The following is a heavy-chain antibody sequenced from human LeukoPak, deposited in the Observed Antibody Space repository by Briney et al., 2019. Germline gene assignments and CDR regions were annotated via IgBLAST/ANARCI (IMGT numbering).Heavy chain of an antibody. V-gene: IGHV4-30-4*01. J-gene: IGHJ4*02. CDR2: IYYSGST. Sequence: PSETLSLTCTVSGGSISNSDSYWSWIRQSPGKGLEWIGYIYYSGSTYYNPSLESRITISVDTSKNQFSLKLRSVTAADTAVYYCASEGRSGWPVGYWGQGTLVTVSS. D-gene: IGHD6-19*01. CDR1: GGSISNSDSY. CDR3: ASEGRSGWPVGY.